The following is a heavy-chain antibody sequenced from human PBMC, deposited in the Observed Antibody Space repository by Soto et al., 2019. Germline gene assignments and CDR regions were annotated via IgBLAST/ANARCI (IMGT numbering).Heavy chain of an antibody. CDR3: AATSRPSVDTSMGMSFRDYGGPRRYYSYPMDV. CDR2: IVVDSGNT. J-gene: IGHJ6*02. V-gene: IGHV1-58*01. Sequence: SVKGSCKASGFTFTSSAVQWVRQARGQRLEWIGWIVVDSGNTNYAQRFQERVTITRDMSTRTAYMELSSLRTDDTAVYYCAATSRPSVDTSMGMSFRDYGGPRRYYSYPMDVWGQGTTVTVSS. CDR1: GFTFTSSA. D-gene: IGHD4-17*01.